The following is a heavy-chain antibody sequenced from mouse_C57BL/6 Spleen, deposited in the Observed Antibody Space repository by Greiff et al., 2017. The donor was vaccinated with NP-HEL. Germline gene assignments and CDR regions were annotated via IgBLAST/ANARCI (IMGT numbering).Heavy chain of an antibody. D-gene: IGHD1-1*01. V-gene: IGHV1-55*01. J-gene: IGHJ1*03. CDR3: ARNNSGSSYGYFDV. Sequence: PGQGLEWIGDIYPGSGSTNYNEKFKSKATLTVDTSSSTAYMQLSSLTSEDSAVYYSARNNSGSSYGYFDVWGTGTTVTVSS. CDR2: IYPGSGST.